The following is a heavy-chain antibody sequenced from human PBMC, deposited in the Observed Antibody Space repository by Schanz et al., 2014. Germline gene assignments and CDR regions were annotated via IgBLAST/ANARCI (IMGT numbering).Heavy chain of an antibody. CDR1: GFTFSDYY. CDR3: AKDSTHIDIVLVPTAIDY. J-gene: IGHJ4*02. D-gene: IGHD2-2*01. Sequence: VQLVESGGGLVQPGRSLRLSCAASGFTFSDYYMSWIRQAPGKGLEWVSYISGTTTYTNYADSVKGRFTISRDNSKNTLYLHMNTLRSEDTAVYYCAKDSTHIDIVLVPTAIDYWGQGTLVTVSA. V-gene: IGHV3-11*06. CDR2: ISGTTTYT.